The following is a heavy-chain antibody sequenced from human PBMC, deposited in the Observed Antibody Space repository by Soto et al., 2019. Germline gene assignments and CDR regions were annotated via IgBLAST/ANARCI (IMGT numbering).Heavy chain of an antibody. CDR1: GGSISSGGYS. CDR3: ARVPDR. CDR2: SYHSGST. D-gene: IGHD2-2*01. V-gene: IGHV4-30-2*01. J-gene: IGHJ5*02. Sequence: QLQLQESGSGLVKPSQTLSLTCADSGGSISSGGYSWSWIRQPPGKGLEWIGYSYHSGSTYYNPSLKGRVTMSVDRSKISFSLKLSSMTAACTAVYYCARVPDRLGPGTLVTVSS.